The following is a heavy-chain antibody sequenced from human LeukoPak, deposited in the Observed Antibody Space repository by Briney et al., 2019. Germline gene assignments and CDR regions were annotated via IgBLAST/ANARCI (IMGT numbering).Heavy chain of an antibody. CDR1: GGSISSYY. CDR2: IYYSGST. V-gene: IGHV4-59*12. D-gene: IGHD3-10*01. CDR3: ARDGEAFDI. J-gene: IGHJ3*02. Sequence: SETLSLTCTVSGGSISSYYWSWIRQPPGKGLEWIGYIYYSGSTNYNPSLKSRVTISVDTSKNQFSLKLSSVTAADTAVYYCARDGEAFDIWGQGTMVTVSS.